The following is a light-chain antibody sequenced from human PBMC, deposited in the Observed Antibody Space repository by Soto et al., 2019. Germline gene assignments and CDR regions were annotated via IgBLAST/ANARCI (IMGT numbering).Light chain of an antibody. V-gene: IGKV3-20*01. CDR2: GAS. CDR1: QSVSSSY. CDR3: QQYGSSPGT. Sequence: EIVLTQSPGTLSLSPGERATLSCRASQSVSSSYLAWDQQKPGQAPRLLIYGASSRATGITDRFRGSGSGTDFTITISTLEPEDCAVYFCQQYGSSPGTFGQGTKVEIK. J-gene: IGKJ1*01.